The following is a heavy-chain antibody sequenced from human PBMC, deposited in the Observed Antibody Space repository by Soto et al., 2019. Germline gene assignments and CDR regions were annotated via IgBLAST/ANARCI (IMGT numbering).Heavy chain of an antibody. CDR3: AKDLESVAERSYGMDV. D-gene: IGHD6-19*01. J-gene: IGHJ6*02. CDR1: GYTFTDYW. V-gene: IGHV5-51*01. CDR2: IYPGDSDT. Sequence: GESLKISCKGSGYTFTDYWIGWVRQLPGKGLEWMGIIYPGDSDTRYSPSFQGHVTITVDKSTSTAYLQMNSLRAEDTAVYYCAKDLESVAERSYGMDVWGQGTTVTVSS.